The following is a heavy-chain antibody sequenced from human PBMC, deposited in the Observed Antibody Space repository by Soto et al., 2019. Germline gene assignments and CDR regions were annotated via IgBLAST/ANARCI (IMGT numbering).Heavy chain of an antibody. CDR1: GFTFSSYS. D-gene: IGHD6-19*01. J-gene: IGHJ4*02. CDR2: ISCSSSYI. Sequence: PGGSLRLSCAASGFTFSSYSMNWVRQAPGKGLEWVSSISCSSSYIYYADSVKGRFTISRDNAKNSLYLQMNSLRAEDTAVYYCARAVEYGYSSGWYYFDYWGQGTLVTVSS. CDR3: ARAVEYGYSSGWYYFDY. V-gene: IGHV3-21*01.